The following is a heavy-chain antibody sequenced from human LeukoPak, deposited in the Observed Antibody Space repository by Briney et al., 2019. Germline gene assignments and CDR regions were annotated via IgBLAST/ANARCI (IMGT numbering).Heavy chain of an antibody. J-gene: IGHJ4*02. CDR1: GFTFSSYA. D-gene: IGHD3-3*01. CDR2: ISGSGGST. V-gene: IGHV3-23*01. Sequence: GASLRLSCAASGFTFSSYAMSWVRQAPGRGLEWVSAISGSGGSTYYADSVKGRFTISRNNSKNTLYLQMNSLRAEDTAVYYCAKVVYDFWSGYYSPGNFDYWGQGTLVTVSS. CDR3: AKVVYDFWSGYYSPGNFDY.